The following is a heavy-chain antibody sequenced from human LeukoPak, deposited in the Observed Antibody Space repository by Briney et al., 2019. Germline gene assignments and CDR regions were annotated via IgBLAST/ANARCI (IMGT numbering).Heavy chain of an antibody. CDR1: GGSISSSSYY. Sequence: SETLSLTCTVSGGSISSSSYYWGWLRQPPGKGLEWIGSIYYSGSTYYNPSLKSRVTISVDTSKNQFSLKLSSVTAADTAVYYCARDESYSSSSSPFDYWGQGTLVTVSS. CDR2: IYYSGST. V-gene: IGHV4-39*07. D-gene: IGHD6-6*01. J-gene: IGHJ4*02. CDR3: ARDESYSSSSSPFDY.